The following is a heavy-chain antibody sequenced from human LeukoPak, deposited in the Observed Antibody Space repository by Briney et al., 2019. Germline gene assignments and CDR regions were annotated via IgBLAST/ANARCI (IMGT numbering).Heavy chain of an antibody. V-gene: IGHV3-30-3*01. CDR1: GFTFSSYA. CDR3: ARGDSWSYDYVWGSYRYNWFDP. Sequence: GRSLRLSCAASGFTFSSYAMHWVRQAPGKGLEWVAVISYDGSNKYYADSVKGRFTISRDNSKNTLYLQMNSLRAEDTAVYYCARGDSWSYDYVWGSYRYNWFDPWGQGTLVTVSS. D-gene: IGHD3-16*02. CDR2: ISYDGSNK. J-gene: IGHJ5*02.